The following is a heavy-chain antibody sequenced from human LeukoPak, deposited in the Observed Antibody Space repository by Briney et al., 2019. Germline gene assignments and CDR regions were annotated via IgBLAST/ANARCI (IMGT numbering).Heavy chain of an antibody. J-gene: IGHJ4*02. CDR3: ARGHLPDGFQQHYFDY. Sequence: SETLSLTCAVYGGSFSGYYWSWIRQPPGKGLEWIGEINHSGSTNYNPSLKSRVTISVDTSKNQFSLKLSSVTAADTAVYYCARGHLPDGFQQHYFDYWGQGTLVTVSS. CDR1: GGSFSGYY. D-gene: IGHD5-24*01. CDR2: INHSGST. V-gene: IGHV4-34*01.